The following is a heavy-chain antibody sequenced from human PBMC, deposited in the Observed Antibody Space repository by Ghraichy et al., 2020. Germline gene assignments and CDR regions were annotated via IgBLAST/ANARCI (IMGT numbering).Heavy chain of an antibody. CDR2: IYYSGST. J-gene: IGHJ4*02. Sequence: SETLSLTCTVSGGSISSSSYYWGWIRQPPGKGLEWIGSIYYSGSTYYNPSLKSRVTISVDTSKNQFSLKLSSVTAADTAVYYCARLCPPRSSTSCYFSGNDYWGQGTLVTVSS. CDR3: ARLCPPRSSTSCYFSGNDY. V-gene: IGHV4-39*01. CDR1: GGSISSSSYY. D-gene: IGHD2-2*01.